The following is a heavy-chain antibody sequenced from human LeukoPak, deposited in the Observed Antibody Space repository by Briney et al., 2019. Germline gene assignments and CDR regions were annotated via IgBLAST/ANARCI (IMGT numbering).Heavy chain of an antibody. D-gene: IGHD4-17*01. Sequence: GGSLRLSCAASGFTFSSYAMSWVRQAPGKGLEWVSAISSIGGRTYYADSVKGRFTISRDNSKNTLYLQMNSLRAEDTAVYYCAKLTTGTTDYWGQGTLVTLSS. V-gene: IGHV3-23*01. CDR3: AKLTTGTTDY. J-gene: IGHJ4*02. CDR2: ISSIGGRT. CDR1: GFTFSSYA.